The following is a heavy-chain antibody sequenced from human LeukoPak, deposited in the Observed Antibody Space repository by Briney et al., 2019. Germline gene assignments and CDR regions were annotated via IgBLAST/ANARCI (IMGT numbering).Heavy chain of an antibody. Sequence: GGSLRLSCAASGFTFSSYAMSWVRQAPGKGLKWVSAISGSGGSTYYADSVKGRFTISRDNSKNTLYLQMNSLRAEDTAVYYCAKSLAVAGTLDYWGQGTLVTVSS. V-gene: IGHV3-23*01. CDR3: AKSLAVAGTLDY. J-gene: IGHJ4*02. D-gene: IGHD6-19*01. CDR1: GFTFSSYA. CDR2: ISGSGGST.